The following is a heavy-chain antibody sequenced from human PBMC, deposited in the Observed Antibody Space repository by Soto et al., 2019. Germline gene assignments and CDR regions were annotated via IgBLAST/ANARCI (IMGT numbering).Heavy chain of an antibody. D-gene: IGHD3-9*01. J-gene: IGHJ5*02. CDR2: IYWNDDK. CDR3: AHRVIWSPYDWSRGWFDP. V-gene: IGHV2-5*01. Sequence: QITLKESGPTLVKPTQTLTLTCTFSGFSLSTSGVGVGWIRQPPGRALEWLALIYWNDDKRYSPSLRSRLSITKDTAKSQVVLTMTNMDPVDTATYYCAHRVIWSPYDWSRGWFDPWGQGTLVTVSS. CDR1: GFSLSTSGVG.